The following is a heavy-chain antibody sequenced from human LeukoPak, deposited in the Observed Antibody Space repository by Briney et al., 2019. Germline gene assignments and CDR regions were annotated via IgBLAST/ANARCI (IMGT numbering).Heavy chain of an antibody. Sequence: SETLSLTCTVSGYSISSGYYWGWIRQPPGKGLEWIGSIYHSGSTYYNPSLKSRVTISVDTSKNQFSLKLSSVTVADTAVYYCARDLVGATDYFDYWGQGTLVTVSS. CDR3: ARDLVGATDYFDY. J-gene: IGHJ4*02. V-gene: IGHV4-38-2*02. CDR1: GYSISSGYY. CDR2: IYHSGST. D-gene: IGHD1-26*01.